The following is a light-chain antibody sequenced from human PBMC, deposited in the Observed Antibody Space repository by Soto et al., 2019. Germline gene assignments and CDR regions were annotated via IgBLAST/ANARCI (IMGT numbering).Light chain of an antibody. CDR2: DTN. Sequence: QAVVTQEPSLTVSPGGTVTLTCGSSIGPVTSGHYPYWFQQKPGQAPRTLIYDTNNKHSWTPARFSGSLLGGKAALTLSGAQPEDEAEYYCLLSYSGARVFGGGTKLTVL. CDR3: LLSYSGARV. J-gene: IGLJ3*02. V-gene: IGLV7-46*01. CDR1: IGPVTSGHY.